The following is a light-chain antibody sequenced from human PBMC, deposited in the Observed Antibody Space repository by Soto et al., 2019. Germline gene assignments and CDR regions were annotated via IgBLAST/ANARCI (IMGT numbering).Light chain of an antibody. J-gene: IGLJ3*02. CDR3: AAWDDSLRGVM. Sequence: QSALAQPPSVSGTPGQRLTISCSGGTSNIGSNNVYWYQQLPGAAPKLLIYTNDRRPSGVPERFSGSRSGTSASLAISDLRSEDEGDYFCAAWDDSLRGVMFGGGTKVTVL. CDR1: TSNIGSNN. CDR2: TND. V-gene: IGLV1-47*02.